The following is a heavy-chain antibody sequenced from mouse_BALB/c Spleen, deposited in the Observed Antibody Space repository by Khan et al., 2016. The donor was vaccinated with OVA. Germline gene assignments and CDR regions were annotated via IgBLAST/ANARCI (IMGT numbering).Heavy chain of an antibody. V-gene: IGHV5-6*01. CDR3: TRLAYYYEREGVDN. CDR2: VSTGGSYT. Sequence: EVELVESGGDLVKPGGSLKLSCAASGFTFSTYGMSWVRQAPDKRLEWVATVSTGGSYTYYPDSLKGRFTISRDYAKNILYLQMSGLSSEETAMFNCTRLAYYYEREGVDNWGQGTLGTVSA. J-gene: IGHJ3*01. D-gene: IGHD1-1*01. CDR1: GFTFSTYG.